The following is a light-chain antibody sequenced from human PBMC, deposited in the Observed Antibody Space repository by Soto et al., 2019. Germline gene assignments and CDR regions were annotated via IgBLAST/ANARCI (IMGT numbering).Light chain of an antibody. J-gene: IGKJ2*01. Sequence: IQMTQSPSTLSASVGDRVTITCRASQSISSWLAWYQQKPGKAPKLLIYDASRLESGVPSRFSGSGSGTEFTLTISSLQPDDFATYYCQQYNSYPYTVGQGTKLEIK. CDR3: QQYNSYPYT. CDR2: DAS. CDR1: QSISSW. V-gene: IGKV1-5*01.